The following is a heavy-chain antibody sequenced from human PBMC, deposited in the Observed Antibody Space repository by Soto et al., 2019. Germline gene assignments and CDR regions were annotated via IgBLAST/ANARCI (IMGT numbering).Heavy chain of an antibody. V-gene: IGHV4-59*08. Sequence: QVQLQESGPGLVKPSETLSLTCNVSGGSITPYYWSWVRQPPGKGLEWIGYIYFAGTTTYNPSLKSRVTMSVDTSENQFSLKLTSVTAADTAMYYCARLGGYFQALDSWGQGTLVTVST. J-gene: IGHJ4*02. CDR1: GGSITPYY. CDR2: IYFAGTT. D-gene: IGHD2-21*02. CDR3: ARLGGYFQALDS.